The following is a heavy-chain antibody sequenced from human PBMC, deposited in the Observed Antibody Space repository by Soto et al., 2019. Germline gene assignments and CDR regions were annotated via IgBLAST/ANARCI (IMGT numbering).Heavy chain of an antibody. CDR1: GGTFSSYA. D-gene: IGHD3-22*01. J-gene: IGHJ4*02. CDR3: ARDGTYYYDSSGYYRFDY. V-gene: IGHV1-69*13. Sequence: ASVKVSCKASGGTFSSYAISWVRQAPGQGLEWMGGIIPIFGTANYAQKFQGRVTITADESTSTAYMELSSLRSEDTAVYYCARDGTYYYDSSGYYRFDYWGQGTLVTVSS. CDR2: IIPIFGTA.